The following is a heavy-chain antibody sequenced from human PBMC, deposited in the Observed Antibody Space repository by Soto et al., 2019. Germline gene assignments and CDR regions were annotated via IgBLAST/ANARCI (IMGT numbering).Heavy chain of an antibody. CDR1: GFIFSNYG. V-gene: IGHV3-33*01. D-gene: IGHD3-10*01. Sequence: PGGSLRLSCAASGFIFSNYGIHWVRQAPGKGLEWVALIWYDGSNKYYADSVKGRFIVSRDNTNNTVYLQLNSLESEDTAVYYCARGRSSRELYPTYFDYWGQGTLVTVSS. CDR2: IWYDGSNK. CDR3: ARGRSSRELYPTYFDY. J-gene: IGHJ4*02.